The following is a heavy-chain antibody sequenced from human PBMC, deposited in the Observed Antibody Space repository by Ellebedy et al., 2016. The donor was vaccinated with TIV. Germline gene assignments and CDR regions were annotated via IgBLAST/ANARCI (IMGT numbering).Heavy chain of an antibody. Sequence: MPSETLSLTCAVSGGSISSSNWWSWVRQPPGKGLEWIGEIYHSGSTNYNPSLKSRVTISVDKSKNQFSLKLSSVTAADTAVYYCARTATAGTRGFDSWGQGTLVTVSS. D-gene: IGHD6-13*01. V-gene: IGHV4-4*02. J-gene: IGHJ4*02. CDR1: GGSISSSNW. CDR3: ARTATAGTRGFDS. CDR2: IYHSGST.